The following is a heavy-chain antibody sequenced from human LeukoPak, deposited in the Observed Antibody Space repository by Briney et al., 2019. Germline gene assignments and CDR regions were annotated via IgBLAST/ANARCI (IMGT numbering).Heavy chain of an antibody. CDR2: ISYDGSNK. Sequence: GRSLRLSCAASGFTFSSYAMHWVRQAPGKGLEWVAVISYDGSNKYYADSVKGRFTISRDNSKNTLYLQMNSLRAEDTAVYYCARVHVRGVSLPEFFQHWGQGTLVTVSS. V-gene: IGHV3-30-3*01. J-gene: IGHJ1*01. D-gene: IGHD3-10*02. CDR1: GFTFSSYA. CDR3: ARVHVRGVSLPEFFQH.